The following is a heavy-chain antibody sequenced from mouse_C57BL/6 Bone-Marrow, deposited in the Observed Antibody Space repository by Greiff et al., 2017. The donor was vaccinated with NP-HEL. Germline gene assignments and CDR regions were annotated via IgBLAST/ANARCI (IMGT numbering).Heavy chain of an antibody. V-gene: IGHV1-55*01. CDR1: GYTFTSYW. J-gene: IGHJ2*01. CDR3: ARPYYYGSSYNFDY. D-gene: IGHD1-1*01. CDR2: IYPGSGST. Sequence: VQLQQSGAELVKPGASVKMSCKASGYTFTSYWITWVKQRPGQGLEWIGDIYPGSGSTNYNEKFKSKATLTVDTSSSTAYMQLSSLPSEDSAVYYCARPYYYGSSYNFDYWGQGTTLTVSS.